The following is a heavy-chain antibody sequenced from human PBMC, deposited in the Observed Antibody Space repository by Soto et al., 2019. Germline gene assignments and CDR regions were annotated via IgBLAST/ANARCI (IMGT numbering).Heavy chain of an antibody. CDR2: ISSSSSYI. Sequence: GGSLRLSCAASGFTFSSYSMNWVRQAPGKGLEWVSSISSSSSYIYYADSVKGRFTISRDNAKNSLYLQMNSLRAEDTAVYYCAREALPVTVIDGAEAFDSWGKGTMVPVSS. V-gene: IGHV3-21*01. D-gene: IGHD4-17*01. CDR1: GFTFSSYS. CDR3: AREALPVTVIDGAEAFDS. J-gene: IGHJ3*02.